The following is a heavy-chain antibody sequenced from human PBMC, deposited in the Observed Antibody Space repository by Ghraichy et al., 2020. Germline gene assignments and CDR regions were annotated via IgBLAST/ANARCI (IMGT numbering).Heavy chain of an antibody. CDR3: ATGFINAFDM. CDR1: GFSFSQVW. V-gene: IGHV3-15*01. J-gene: IGHJ3*02. CDR2: IKRATDGGTT. Sequence: GGSLRLSCAASGFSFSQVWMPWVRQAPGKGLEWVGRIKRATDGGTTEYTAPVKGRFTISRDDSKNTWYLQMNSLKTDDTAIYYCATGFINAFDMWGQGTIVTVSS.